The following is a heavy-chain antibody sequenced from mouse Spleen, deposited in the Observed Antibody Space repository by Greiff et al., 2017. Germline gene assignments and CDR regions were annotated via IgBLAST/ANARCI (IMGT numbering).Heavy chain of an antibody. Sequence: LHQPGSELVRPGASVKLSCKASGYTFTSYWMHWVKQRHGQGLEWIGNIYPGSGSTNYDEKFKSKGTLTVDTSSSTAYMHLSSLTSEDSAVYYCTRGPGSYDAMDYWGQGTSVTVSS. J-gene: IGHJ4*01. CDR2: IYPGSGST. CDR1: GYTFTSYW. D-gene: IGHD1-1*02. CDR3: TRGPGSYDAMDY. V-gene: IGHV1S22*01.